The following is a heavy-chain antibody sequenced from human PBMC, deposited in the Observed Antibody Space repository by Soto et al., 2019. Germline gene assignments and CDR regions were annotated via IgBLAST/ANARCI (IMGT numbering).Heavy chain of an antibody. V-gene: IGHV3-30*18. CDR1: GFTFSSYG. CDR2: ISYDGSNK. CDR3: AKVPDSLRGYSYGYGSPFDY. Sequence: GGSLRLSCAASGFTFSSYGMHWVRQAPGKGLEWVAVISYDGSNKYYADSVKGRFTISRDNSKNTLYLQMNSLRAEDTAVYYCAKVPDSLRGYSYGYGSPFDYWGQGTLVTVSS. D-gene: IGHD5-18*01. J-gene: IGHJ4*02.